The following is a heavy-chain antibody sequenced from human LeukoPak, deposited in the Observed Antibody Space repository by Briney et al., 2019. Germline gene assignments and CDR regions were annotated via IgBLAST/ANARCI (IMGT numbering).Heavy chain of an antibody. CDR1: GFTFSDYY. V-gene: IGHV3-11*01. D-gene: IGHD6-6*01. J-gene: IGHJ3*02. CDR3: ARAGSSDAFDI. CDR2: ISSSGSTI. Sequence: GGSLRLSCAASGFTFSDYYMSWIRQAPGKGLEWVSYISSSGSTIYYADSVKGRFTISRDNAKNSLYLQMNSLRAEDTALYHCARAGSSDAFDIWGQGTMVTVSS.